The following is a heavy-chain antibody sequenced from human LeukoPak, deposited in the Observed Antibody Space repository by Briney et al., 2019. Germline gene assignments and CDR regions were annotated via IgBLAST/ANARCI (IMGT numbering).Heavy chain of an antibody. CDR3: ATHSIVAVGFDY. V-gene: IGHV1-2*02. Sequence: RASVKVSCKASGYTFTSYAMNWVRQAPGQGLEWMGWINPNNADKTFAQKFQGRVTMTRDTSISTAYMELSRLTSDDTAVYYCATHSIVAVGFDYWGQGTLVTVSS. J-gene: IGHJ4*02. CDR2: INPNNADK. D-gene: IGHD6-13*01. CDR1: GYTFTSYA.